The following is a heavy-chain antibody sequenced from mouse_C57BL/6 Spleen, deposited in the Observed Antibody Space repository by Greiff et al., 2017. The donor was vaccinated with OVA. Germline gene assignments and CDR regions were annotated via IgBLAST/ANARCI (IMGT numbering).Heavy chain of an antibody. J-gene: IGHJ2*01. V-gene: IGHV5-17*01. Sequence: EVQGVESGGGLVKPGGSLKLSCAASVFTFSDYGMHWVRQAPEKGLEWVAYISSGSGTIYYAATVQGRFTISRDNAKNTLFLQMTSLRSEDTAMYYCARDSNDLDYRGQGTTLTVSS. D-gene: IGHD2-5*01. CDR3: ARDSNDLDY. CDR1: VFTFSDYG. CDR2: ISSGSGTI.